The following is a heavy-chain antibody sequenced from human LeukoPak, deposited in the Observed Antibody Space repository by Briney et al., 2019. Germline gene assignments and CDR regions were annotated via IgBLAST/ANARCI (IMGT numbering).Heavy chain of an antibody. Sequence: GGSLRLSCAASGFTFSSYEMNWVRQAPGKGLEWVSYISSSGSTIYYADSVKGRFTISRDNSKNTLYLQMNSLRAEDTAVYYCARGRIQLWYIFYWGQGTLVTVSS. CDR2: ISSSGSTI. CDR1: GFTFSSYE. J-gene: IGHJ4*02. V-gene: IGHV3-48*03. D-gene: IGHD5-18*01. CDR3: ARGRIQLWYIFY.